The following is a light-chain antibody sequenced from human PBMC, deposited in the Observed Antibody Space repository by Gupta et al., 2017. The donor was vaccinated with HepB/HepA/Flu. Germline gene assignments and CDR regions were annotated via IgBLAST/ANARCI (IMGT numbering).Light chain of an antibody. CDR2: VESSGRY. V-gene: IGLV4-60*03. CDR1: SGYSHSS. J-gene: IGLJ2*01. Sequence: QLMVTQSSSASASLVSSVKLTCTLSSGYSHSSIGWHQQQPGKAPRFLMKVESSGRYNKGSGIPDRFSGSSSGAARYLTIANLQSEDEDDYYCETGDSNIRVFGGGTKLTVL. CDR3: ETGDSNIRV.